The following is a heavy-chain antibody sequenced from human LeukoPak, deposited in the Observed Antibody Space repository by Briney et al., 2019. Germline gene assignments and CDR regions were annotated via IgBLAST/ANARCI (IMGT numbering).Heavy chain of an antibody. CDR3: VKHVGSRWSNNRFDP. CDR1: GFTFNAHS. V-gene: IGHV3-23*01. D-gene: IGHD6-13*01. CDR2: VSRIGGTA. Sequence: GGSLRLSCAASGFTFNAHSMSWVRQPPGKGLEWVSAVSRIGGTAYYACSAKGRFTISSADSKNTVYLQMNRLRVEDTALYYCVKHVGSRWSNNRFDPWGQGTLVTVS. J-gene: IGHJ5*02.